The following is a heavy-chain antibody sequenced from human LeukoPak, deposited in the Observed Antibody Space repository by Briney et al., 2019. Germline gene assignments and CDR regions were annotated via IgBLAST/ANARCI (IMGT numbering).Heavy chain of an antibody. D-gene: IGHD2/OR15-2a*01. V-gene: IGHV3-21*01. J-gene: IGHJ3*02. CDR1: GFTFSIYS. CDR3: ARGASMDAFDI. CDR2: ISSSSSYI. Sequence: GGSLRPSCAASGFTFSIYSMNWVRQAPGKGLGWVSSISSSSSYIYYADSVKGRFTISRDNAKNSLYLQMNSLRAEDTAVYYCARGASMDAFDIWGQGTMVTVSS.